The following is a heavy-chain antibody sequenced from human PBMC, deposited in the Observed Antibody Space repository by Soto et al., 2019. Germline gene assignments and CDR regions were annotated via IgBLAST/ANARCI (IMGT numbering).Heavy chain of an antibody. D-gene: IGHD2-15*01. CDR1: GFNFNIYN. V-gene: IGHV3-48*04. CDR3: ARVTPKAFDI. CDR2: ISTGSGTI. Sequence: GGSLRLSCAASGFNFNIYNMNWVRQAPGKGLEWVSYISTGSGTIYYADSVKGRFTISRDNAKNSLYLQMNSLRAEDTAVYYCARVTPKAFDIWGQGTMVTVSS. J-gene: IGHJ3*02.